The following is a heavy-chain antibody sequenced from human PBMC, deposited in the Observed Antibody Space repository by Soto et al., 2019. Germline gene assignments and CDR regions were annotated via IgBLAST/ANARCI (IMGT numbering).Heavy chain of an antibody. V-gene: IGHV1-58*01. J-gene: IGHJ4*02. CDR3: ARHRYYDSSGYYYGLFDY. D-gene: IGHD3-22*01. CDR2: IGVGSGNR. CDR1: GFTFTSSA. Sequence: SVKVSCKASGFTFTSSAVQWVRQARGQRLEWIGWIGVGSGNRHYAQKFQGRVTMTRDTSTSTVYMELSSLRSEDTAVYYCARHRYYDSSGYYYGLFDYWGQGTLVTVSS.